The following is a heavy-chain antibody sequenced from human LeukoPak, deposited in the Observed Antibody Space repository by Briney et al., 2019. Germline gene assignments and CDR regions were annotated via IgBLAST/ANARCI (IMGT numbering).Heavy chain of an antibody. CDR2: IYFSGST. Sequence: SETLSLTCTVSGGSISSGGYYWSWIRQPPGKGLEWIGYIYFSGSTNYNPSLKSRVTVSLDTTKNQVSLKLSSVSAADTAVYYCASTGYCIGGSCYSNYFDHWGQGTLVTVSS. D-gene: IGHD2-15*01. CDR1: GGSISSGGYY. J-gene: IGHJ4*02. V-gene: IGHV4-61*08. CDR3: ASTGYCIGGSCYSNYFDH.